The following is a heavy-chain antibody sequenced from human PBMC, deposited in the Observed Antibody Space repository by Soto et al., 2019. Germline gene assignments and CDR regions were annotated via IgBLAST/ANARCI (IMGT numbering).Heavy chain of an antibody. D-gene: IGHD6-13*01. V-gene: IGHV3-33*01. CDR3: SRDQVAAARGNWFDP. CDR2: IWYDGSNK. Sequence: QVHLVESGGGLVQPGRSMRLSGAASGFTFSSFGMRWVRQAPGKGLEWVAVIWYDGSNKYYADSVKGRFTISRDNSQNTLYLHMNSLRAEDTALYYCSRDQVAAARGNWFDPWGQGSLVAVSS. J-gene: IGHJ5*02. CDR1: GFTFSSFG.